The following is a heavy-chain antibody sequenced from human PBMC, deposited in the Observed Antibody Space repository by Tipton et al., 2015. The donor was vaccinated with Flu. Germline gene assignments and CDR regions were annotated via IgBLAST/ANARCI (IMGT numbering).Heavy chain of an antibody. J-gene: IGHJ3*02. CDR3: ARDALPGAPYIVVVTASLGADAFDI. Sequence: QLVQSGAEVKKPGASVKVSCKASGYTFTSYYMHWVRQAPGQGLEWMGIINPSGGSTSYAQKFQGRVTMTRDTSTSTVYMELSSLRSEDTAVYYCARDALPGAPYIVVVTASLGADAFDIWGQGTMVTVSS. D-gene: IGHD2-21*02. CDR1: GYTFTSYY. CDR2: INPSGGST. V-gene: IGHV1-46*01.